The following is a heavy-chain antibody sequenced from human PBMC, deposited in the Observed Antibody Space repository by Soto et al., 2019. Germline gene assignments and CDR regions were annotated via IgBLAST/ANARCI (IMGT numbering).Heavy chain of an antibody. CDR2: IIPIFGTA. D-gene: IGHD4-17*01. CDR1: GGTFSSYA. J-gene: IGHJ2*01. Sequence: AASVKVSCKASGGTFSSYAISWVRQAPGQGLEWMGGIIPIFGTANYAQKFQGRVTITADESTRTAYMELSSLRSEDTAVYYCARDYGDLWYFDLWGRGTLVTVSS. CDR3: ARDYGDLWYFDL. V-gene: IGHV1-69*13.